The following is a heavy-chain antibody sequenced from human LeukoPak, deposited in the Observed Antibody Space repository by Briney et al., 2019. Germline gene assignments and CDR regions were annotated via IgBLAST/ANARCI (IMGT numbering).Heavy chain of an antibody. V-gene: IGHV4-39*01. CDR3: ARLHLDTAMVTSDY. CDR2: IYYSGST. D-gene: IGHD5-18*01. Sequence: PSETLSLTCTVSGGSISSSSYYWGWIRQPPGKGLEWFGRIYYSGSTYYNPSLKSRVTISVDTSKNQFSLKLSSVTAADTAVYYCARLHLDTAMVTSDYWGQGTLVTVSS. CDR1: GGSISSSSYY. J-gene: IGHJ4*02.